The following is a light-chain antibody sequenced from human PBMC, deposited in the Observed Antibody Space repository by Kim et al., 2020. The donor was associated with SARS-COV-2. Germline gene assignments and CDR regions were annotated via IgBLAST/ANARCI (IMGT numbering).Light chain of an antibody. CDR2: GDK. CDR3: NSRDSSGNHVL. V-gene: IGLV3-19*01. CDR1: SLSGYY. Sequence: AFGQTVTITCQGDSLSGYYASWFQQKYGQAPILVIYGDKNRPSGIPDRFSGSGSGNTASLTITGAQAEDEADYYCNSRDSSGNHVLFGGGTQLTVL. J-gene: IGLJ3*02.